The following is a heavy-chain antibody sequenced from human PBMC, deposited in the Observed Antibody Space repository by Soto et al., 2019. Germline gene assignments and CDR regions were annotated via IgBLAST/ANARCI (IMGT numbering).Heavy chain of an antibody. CDR3: ARDLAVTTSQGG. Sequence: EVQLVESGGGLVKPGGSLRLSCAASGFTFSSYSMNWVRQAPGKGLEWVSSISSSSSYIYYADSVKGRFTISRDNAKNSLYLQMNSLRAEDTAVYYCARDLAVTTSQGGWGQGALVTVSS. D-gene: IGHD4-17*01. V-gene: IGHV3-21*01. CDR1: GFTFSSYS. J-gene: IGHJ4*02. CDR2: ISSSSSYI.